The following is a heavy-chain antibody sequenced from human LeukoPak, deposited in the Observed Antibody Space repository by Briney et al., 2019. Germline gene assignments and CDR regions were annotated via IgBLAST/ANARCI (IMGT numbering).Heavy chain of an antibody. CDR3: VKFRGIQHYNYHMDV. CDR2: LTGSGGNT. CDR1: GFTFSSYA. J-gene: IGHJ6*03. Sequence: GGSLRLSCAASGFTFSSYAMSWVRQAPGKGREWGSGLTGSGGNTYYADSVKGRFTISRDNSKNTLSLQINSLRAEDAAVYYCVKFRGIQHYNYHMDVWGKGTTVSVSS. D-gene: IGHD3-10*01. V-gene: IGHV3-23*01.